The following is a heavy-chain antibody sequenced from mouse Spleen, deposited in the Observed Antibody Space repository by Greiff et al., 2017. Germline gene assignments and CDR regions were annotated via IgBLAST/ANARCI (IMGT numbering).Heavy chain of an antibody. Sequence: EVQLQQSGPGMVKPSQSLSLTCTVTGYSITSGYDWHWIRHFPGNKLEWMGYISYSGSTNYNPSLKSRISITHDTSKNHFFLKLNSVTTEDTATYYCAGYGSYAMDYWGQGTSVTVSS. CDR2: ISYSGST. V-gene: IGHV3-1*01. D-gene: IGHD2-2*01. J-gene: IGHJ4*01. CDR1: GYSITSGYD. CDR3: AGYGSYAMDY.